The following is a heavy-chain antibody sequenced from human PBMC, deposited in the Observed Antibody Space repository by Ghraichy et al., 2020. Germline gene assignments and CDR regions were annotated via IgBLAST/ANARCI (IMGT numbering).Heavy chain of an antibody. V-gene: IGHV3-7*01. CDR3: ARDWRDGYNKNFDY. D-gene: IGHD5-24*01. CDR1: GFTFSSYW. CDR2: IKEDGSQI. J-gene: IGHJ4*02. Sequence: GSLRLSCAASGFTFSSYWMSWVRQAPGKGLEWVANIKEDGSQINYVDSVKGRFTISRDNAKNSLYLQMNSLTAEDTAVYYCARDWRDGYNKNFDYWGQGTLVTVSS.